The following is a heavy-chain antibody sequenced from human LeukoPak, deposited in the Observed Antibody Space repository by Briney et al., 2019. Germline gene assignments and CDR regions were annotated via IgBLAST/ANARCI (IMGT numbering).Heavy chain of an antibody. CDR1: GGSFSGYY. CDR3: ARDVPYSSSWHHYYYYYYMDV. V-gene: IGHV4-34*01. CDR2: IYHSGST. Sequence: PSETLSLTCAVYGGSFSGYYWGWIRQPPGKGLEWIGSIYHSGSTYYNPSLKSRVTISVDTSKNQFSLKLSSVTAADTAVYYCARDVPYSSSWHHYYYYYYMDVWGKGTTVTVSS. J-gene: IGHJ6*03. D-gene: IGHD6-13*01.